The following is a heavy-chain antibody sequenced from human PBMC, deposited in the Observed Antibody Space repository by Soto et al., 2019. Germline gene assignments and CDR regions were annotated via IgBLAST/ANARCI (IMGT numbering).Heavy chain of an antibody. Sequence: GGSLRLSCAASGFTFSSYAMHWVRQAPGKGLEWVAVISYDGSNKYYADSVKGRFTISRDNSKNTLYLQMNSLRAEDTAVYYCARDLRAEGRPPYYYYYGMDVWGQGTTVTVSS. J-gene: IGHJ6*02. CDR2: ISYDGSNK. CDR1: GFTFSSYA. V-gene: IGHV3-30-3*01. CDR3: ARDLRAEGRPPYYYYYGMDV. D-gene: IGHD3-16*01.